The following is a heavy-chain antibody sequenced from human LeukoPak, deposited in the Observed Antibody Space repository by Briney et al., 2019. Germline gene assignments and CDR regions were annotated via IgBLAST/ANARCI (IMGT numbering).Heavy chain of an antibody. V-gene: IGHV3-73*01. CDR1: GFTFSGSA. Sequence: GGSLKLSCAASGFTFSGSAMHWVRQASGKGLECVGRIRSKANSYATAYAASVKGRFTISRDDSKNTAYLQMNSLKTEDTAVYYCTRPSGWYAIYDYWGQGTLVTVSS. D-gene: IGHD6-19*01. J-gene: IGHJ4*02. CDR2: IRSKANSYAT. CDR3: TRPSGWYAIYDY.